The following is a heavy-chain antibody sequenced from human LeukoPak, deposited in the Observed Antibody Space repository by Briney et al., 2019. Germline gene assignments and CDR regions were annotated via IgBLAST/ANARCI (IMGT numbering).Heavy chain of an antibody. CDR3: ATPAALFGSGSYYTGWFDP. J-gene: IGHJ5*02. D-gene: IGHD3-10*01. Sequence: SETLSLTCTASGGSISSSNYYWGWIRQPPGKRLEWIGNIYYSGSTYYNPSLKSRVTISVDTSKNQLSLKLSSVTAADTAVYYCATPAALFGSGSYYTGWFDPWGQGTLVTVSS. CDR2: IYYSGST. V-gene: IGHV4-39*07. CDR1: GGSISSSNYY.